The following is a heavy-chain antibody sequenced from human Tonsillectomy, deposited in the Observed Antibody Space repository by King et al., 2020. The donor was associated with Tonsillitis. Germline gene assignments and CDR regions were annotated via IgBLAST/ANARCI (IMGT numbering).Heavy chain of an antibody. D-gene: IGHD6-13*01. Sequence: QITLKESGPALVKPTQNLTLTCTFSGFSLSTRGMSLSWIRQPPGKALEWLALIDWDDDKYYNKSLKTRLTISRDASKNQVVLTMTNMAPVDTATYYCARTSTRIAASAALFDFWGLGTPVTVSS. CDR2: IDWDDDK. V-gene: IGHV2-70*01. CDR3: ARTSTRIAASAALFDF. CDR1: GFSLSTRGMS. J-gene: IGHJ4*02.